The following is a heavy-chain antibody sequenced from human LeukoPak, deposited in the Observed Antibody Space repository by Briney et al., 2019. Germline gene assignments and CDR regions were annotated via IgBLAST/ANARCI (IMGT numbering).Heavy chain of an antibody. V-gene: IGHV4-59*01. CDR1: SGSISSYY. J-gene: IGHJ6*03. CDR2: IYYSGST. D-gene: IGHD3-16*01. CDR3: VREVSWGYYYYMDV. Sequence: PSETLSLTCTVSSGSISSYYWSWIRQAPGKGLEWIGHIYYSGSTNYDPSLKSRVTISVDTSKTQFSLKLSSVSAADTAVYYCVREVSWGYYYYMDVWGKGTTVTVS.